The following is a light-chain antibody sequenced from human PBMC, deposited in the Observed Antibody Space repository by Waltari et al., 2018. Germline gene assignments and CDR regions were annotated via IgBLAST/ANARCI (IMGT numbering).Light chain of an antibody. J-gene: IGLJ2*01. Sequence: SYVLTQPPSLLVAPGQTARVTCGDENFGSKSVHWYQQKPGQAPVLVMDNGDDRPSGIPERFAAFHLGTTATLTISRVEAGDEADYYCQVWDAIPHQIIFGGGTKVTVL. CDR1: NFGSKS. CDR3: QVWDAIPHQII. V-gene: IGLV3-21*01. CDR2: NGD.